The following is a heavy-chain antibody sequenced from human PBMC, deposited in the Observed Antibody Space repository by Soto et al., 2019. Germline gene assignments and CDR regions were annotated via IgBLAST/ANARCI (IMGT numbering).Heavy chain of an antibody. CDR2: INDSGNI. D-gene: IGHD3-10*01. CDR3: ARGLILWFGELSRRGGYYYYMDV. V-gene: IGHV4-34*01. CDR1: GGSFSGYQ. J-gene: IGHJ6*03. Sequence: QVQLQQWVAGLLKPSETLSLTCAVYGGSFSGYQWSWIRQTPGKGLEWIGEINDSGNINYNPSLRSRVTILVDTAKKQISLKLSSVTAADTAVYFCARGLILWFGELSRRGGYYYYMDVCGKGTTVTVSS.